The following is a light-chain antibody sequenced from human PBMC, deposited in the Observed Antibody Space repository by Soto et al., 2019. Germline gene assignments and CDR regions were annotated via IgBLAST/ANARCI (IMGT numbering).Light chain of an antibody. CDR1: SSNIGSNY. CDR3: AAWDDSLSGGM. CDR2: RNN. V-gene: IGLV1-47*01. Sequence: QSVLTQPPSASGTPGQRVTISCSGSSSNIGSNYVYWYQQLPGTAPKLLIYRNNQRPSGVPDRISGSKSGTSASLPISGLRSEDEADYYCAAWDDSLSGGMFGGGTQLTVL. J-gene: IGLJ7*01.